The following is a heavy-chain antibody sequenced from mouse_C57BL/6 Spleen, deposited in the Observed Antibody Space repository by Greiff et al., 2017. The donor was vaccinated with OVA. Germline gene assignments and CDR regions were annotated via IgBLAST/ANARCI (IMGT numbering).Heavy chain of an antibody. D-gene: IGHD1-1*01. CDR2: IYPGDGDT. CDR1: GYAFSSYW. CDR3: ARDYGSSYVRGYYAMDY. J-gene: IGHJ4*01. Sequence: VKLMESGAELVKPGASVKISCKASGYAFSSYWMNWVKQRPGKGLEWIGQIYPGDGDTNYNGKFKGKATLTADKSSSTAYMQLSSLTSEDSAVYFCARDYGSSYVRGYYAMDYWGQGTSVTVSS. V-gene: IGHV1-80*01.